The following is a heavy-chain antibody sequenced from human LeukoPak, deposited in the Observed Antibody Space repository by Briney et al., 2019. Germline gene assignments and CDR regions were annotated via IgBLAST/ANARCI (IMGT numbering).Heavy chain of an antibody. V-gene: IGHV4-59*12. J-gene: IGHJ4*02. D-gene: IGHD2-15*01. CDR1: GVSIFSYY. CDR2: THYSGTT. CDR3: ARLNNCSGGSCYSGIDY. Sequence: KPPETLSLTCTVSGVSIFSYYWNWIRQPPGQGLEWIGYTHYSGTTKYNPALESRVTISVDTSKSQFSLKLSSVTAADTAVYYCARLNNCSGGSCYSGIDYWGQGTLVTVSS.